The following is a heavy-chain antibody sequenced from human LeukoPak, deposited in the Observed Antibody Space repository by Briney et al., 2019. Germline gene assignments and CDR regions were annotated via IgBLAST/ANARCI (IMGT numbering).Heavy chain of an antibody. D-gene: IGHD3-10*01. CDR2: LSYDGSNK. V-gene: IGHV3-30-3*01. CDR3: ARARDYGSGKANAFDI. J-gene: IGHJ3*02. CDR1: GFTFSTYA. Sequence: GGSLRLSCAASGFTFSTYAMHWVRQAPGKGLEWVAGLSYDGSNKYYADSVQGQFTISRDNSKNTLSLQMNSLRAEDTAVYYCARARDYGSGKANAFDIWGQGTMVTVSS.